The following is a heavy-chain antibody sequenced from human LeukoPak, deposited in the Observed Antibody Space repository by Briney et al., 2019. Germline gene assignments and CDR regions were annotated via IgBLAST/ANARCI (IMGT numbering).Heavy chain of an antibody. CDR3: ARDHLYGGYARFFDY. V-gene: IGHV1-18*01. D-gene: IGHD5-12*01. Sequence: GASVKVSCKASGSTFTTYNINWVRQAPGQGLEWMGWISGYNGNTNYAQKLQGRVTMTTDTSTSTAYMELRSLKSDDTAVYYCARDHLYGGYARFFDYWGQGTLVTVSS. CDR1: GSTFTTYN. CDR2: ISGYNGNT. J-gene: IGHJ4*02.